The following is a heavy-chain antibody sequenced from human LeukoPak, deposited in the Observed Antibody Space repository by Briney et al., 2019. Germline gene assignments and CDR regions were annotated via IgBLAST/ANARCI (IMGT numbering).Heavy chain of an antibody. CDR3: AKDDYDNGGY. CDR1: GFAFSNYD. CDR2: ISGSDGST. V-gene: IGHV3-23*01. Sequence: GGSLRLSCAASGFAFSNYDMSWVRQAPGKGLEWVSEISGSDGSTYYAGSVKGRFTISRDNSKNTLYLQMNSLRAEDTAVYYCAKDDYDNGGYWGQGTLVTVSS. J-gene: IGHJ4*02. D-gene: IGHD4-23*01.